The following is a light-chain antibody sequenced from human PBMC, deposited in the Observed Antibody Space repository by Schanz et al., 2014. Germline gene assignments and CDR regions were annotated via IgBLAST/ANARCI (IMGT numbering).Light chain of an antibody. V-gene: IGKV3D-15*02. CDR1: QSVSSN. Sequence: EIVMTQSPATLSVSPGERATLSCRASQSVSSNLAWYQQKPGQAPRLLIYGASSRASGIPDRFSGSGSGTEFTLTISSLQSEDFAVYYCQQDYNLPYTFGQGTKLEIK. J-gene: IGKJ2*01. CDR3: QQDYNLPYT. CDR2: GAS.